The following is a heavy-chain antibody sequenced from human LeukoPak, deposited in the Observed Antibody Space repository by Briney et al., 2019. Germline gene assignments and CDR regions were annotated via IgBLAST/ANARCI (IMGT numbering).Heavy chain of an antibody. CDR3: AKSIAAAATYYYYGMDV. CDR1: GFTFSSYA. V-gene: IGHV3-23*01. Sequence: TGKSLRLSCAASGFTFSSYAMSWGRQAPGKGLELVSSISSSGGSTYYADSVKGRFTISRDNSKNTLHLQMDSLRADDTAVYYCAKSIAAAATYYYYGMDVWGQGTTVTVSS. D-gene: IGHD6-13*01. J-gene: IGHJ6*02. CDR2: ISSSGGST.